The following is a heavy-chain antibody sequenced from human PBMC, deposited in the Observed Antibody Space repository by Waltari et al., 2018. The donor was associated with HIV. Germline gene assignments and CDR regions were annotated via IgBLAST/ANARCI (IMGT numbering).Heavy chain of an antibody. Sequence: QVQLVDSGGGVVQPGRSLRLSCAASGFTFSIYAMYWVRQAPGKGLEWVAVISNDGSNKYYADSVKGRFTISRDNSKNTLFLQMNSLRAEDTAVYYCARDRADFWSGSFAYWGQGTLVTVSS. V-gene: IGHV3-30*04. CDR3: ARDRADFWSGSFAY. CDR2: ISNDGSNK. CDR1: GFTFSIYA. J-gene: IGHJ4*02. D-gene: IGHD3-3*01.